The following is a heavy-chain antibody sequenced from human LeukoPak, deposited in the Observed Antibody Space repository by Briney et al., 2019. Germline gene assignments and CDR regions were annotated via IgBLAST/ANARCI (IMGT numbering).Heavy chain of an antibody. CDR2: ITTSSSYI. Sequence: GGSLRLSCAASGFTFSSYSMNWVRQAPGKGLEWVSLITTSSSYIYYADSVKGRFTISRDNSKNTLHLQMSSLRADDTAIYYCAKDGGGWYTSGWYYFDYWGQGTLVTASS. CDR3: AKDGGGWYTSGWYYFDY. CDR1: GFTFSSYS. V-gene: IGHV3-21*04. D-gene: IGHD6-19*01. J-gene: IGHJ4*02.